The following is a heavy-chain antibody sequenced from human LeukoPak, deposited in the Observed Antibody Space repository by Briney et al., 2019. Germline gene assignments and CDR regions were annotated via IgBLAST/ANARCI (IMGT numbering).Heavy chain of an antibody. J-gene: IGHJ5*02. Sequence: SETLSLTCTVSGGSISSSSYYWSWIRQPPGKGLEWIGEGSDGGGTKFNPSLKSRVTISADTSKNQFSLKLSSVTAADTAVYYCAKNGQSGFSFDPWGQGTLVTVSS. CDR2: GSDGGGT. V-gene: IGHV4-39*07. CDR1: GGSISSSSYY. CDR3: AKNGQSGFSFDP. D-gene: IGHD2-8*01.